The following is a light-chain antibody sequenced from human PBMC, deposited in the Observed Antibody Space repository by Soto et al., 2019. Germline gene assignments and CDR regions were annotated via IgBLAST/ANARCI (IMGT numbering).Light chain of an antibody. V-gene: IGKV3-20*01. J-gene: IGKJ1*01. CDR1: QSVSSSY. CDR2: GAS. Sequence: EIVLTQSPGTLSLSPGERATLSCRASQSVSSSYLAWDQQKPGQPPRLLIYGASSRATGIPDRCSGSGSGTDLTLTSSRLEPEDFAVYYCQQYGSLRTFGQGTKVEIK. CDR3: QQYGSLRT.